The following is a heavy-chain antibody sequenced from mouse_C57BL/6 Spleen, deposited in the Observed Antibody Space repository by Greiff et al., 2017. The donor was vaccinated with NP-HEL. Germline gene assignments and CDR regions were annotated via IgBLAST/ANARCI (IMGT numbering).Heavy chain of an antibody. D-gene: IGHD3-3*01. J-gene: IGHJ4*01. CDR1: GYTFTGYW. CDR3: ARRAWGSMDY. V-gene: IGHV1-9*01. CDR2: IFPGSGST. Sequence: VQLQQSGAELMKPGASVKLSCKATGYTFTGYWIEWVKQRPGHGLEWIGEIFPGSGSTNYNEKFKGKATLTADTSSNTAYMQLSSLTTEDAAIYYCARRAWGSMDYWGQGTTVTVSS.